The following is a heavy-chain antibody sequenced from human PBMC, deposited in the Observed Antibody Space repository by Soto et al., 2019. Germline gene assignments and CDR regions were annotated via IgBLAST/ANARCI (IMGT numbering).Heavy chain of an antibody. CDR2: FDPEDGET. V-gene: IGHV1-24*01. CDR1: GCTLTELS. Sequence: ASVKVSCKVSGCTLTELSMHWVRQAPGKGLEWMGGFDPEDGETIYAQKFQGRVTMTEDTSTDTAYMELSSLRSEDTAVYYCATGGSSGYYYWDAFDIWGQGTMVTVSS. D-gene: IGHD3-22*01. CDR3: ATGGSSGYYYWDAFDI. J-gene: IGHJ3*02.